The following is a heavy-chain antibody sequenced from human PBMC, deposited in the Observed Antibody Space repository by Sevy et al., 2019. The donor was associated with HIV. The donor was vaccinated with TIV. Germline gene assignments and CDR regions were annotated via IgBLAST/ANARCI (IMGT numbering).Heavy chain of an antibody. D-gene: IGHD3-22*01. V-gene: IGHV1-18*01. CDR3: ARDLSSYYYDSSGPGALFDY. CDR2: ISAYNGNT. Sequence: ASVKVSCKASGYTFTSYGISWVRQAPGQGLEWMGWISAYNGNTNYAQKLQGRVTMTTDTSTGTAYMELRSLRSDVTAVYYCARDLSSYYYDSSGPGALFDYWGQGTLVTVSS. CDR1: GYTFTSYG. J-gene: IGHJ4*02.